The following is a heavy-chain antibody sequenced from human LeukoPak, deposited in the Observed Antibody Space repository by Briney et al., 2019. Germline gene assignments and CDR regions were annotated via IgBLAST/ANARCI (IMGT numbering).Heavy chain of an antibody. D-gene: IGHD5-18*01. CDR3: ASGGGYSYGDLDY. CDR1: GFTVSSNY. V-gene: IGHV3-53*01. CDR2: IYSGGST. Sequence: GGSLRLSCAASGFTVSSNYMSWVRQAPGRGLEWVSVIYSGGSTYYADSVKGRFTISRDNSKNTLYLQMNSLRAEDTAVYYCASGGGYSYGDLDYWGQGTLVTVSS. J-gene: IGHJ4*02.